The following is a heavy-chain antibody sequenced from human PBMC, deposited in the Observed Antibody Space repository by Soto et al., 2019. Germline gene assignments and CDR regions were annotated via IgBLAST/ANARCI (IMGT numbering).Heavy chain of an antibody. Sequence: PGESLKISCKSSEFGFTSSWIAWVRQMPGKGLEWMGIIYPADSDTKYSPSFQGQVTISADKSITTVYLQWSSLTASDTAMYYCARLGDYFDYWGQGALVTVSS. V-gene: IGHV5-51*01. CDR2: IYPADSDT. CDR1: EFGFTSSW. D-gene: IGHD2-21*01. J-gene: IGHJ4*02. CDR3: ARLGDYFDY.